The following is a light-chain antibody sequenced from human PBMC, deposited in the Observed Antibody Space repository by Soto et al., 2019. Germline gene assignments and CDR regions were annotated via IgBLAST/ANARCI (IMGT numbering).Light chain of an antibody. CDR1: QSVSSTY. V-gene: IGKV3-20*01. J-gene: IGKJ4*01. CDR3: HQYGSSPLT. Sequence: EIVLTQSPGTLSLSPGERATLSCRASQSVSSTYLAWYQQKPGQAPRIIIYGASSRATGIPDRFSGSGSGTDFTLTISRLEPEDFAVYYCHQYGSSPLTFGGGTKVEIK. CDR2: GAS.